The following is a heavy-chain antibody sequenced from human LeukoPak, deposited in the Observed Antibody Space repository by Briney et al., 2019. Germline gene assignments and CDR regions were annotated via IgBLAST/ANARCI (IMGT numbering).Heavy chain of an antibody. CDR3: AKVGAVRYYYYYMDV. D-gene: IGHD1-1*01. CDR2: ISWNSGSI. J-gene: IGHJ6*03. Sequence: GGSLRLSCAASGFTFTSYGMHWVRQAPGKGLEWVSGISWNSGSIGYADSVKGRFTISRDNAKNSLYLQMNSLRAEDMALYYCAKVGAVRYYYYYMDVWGKGTTVTVSS. V-gene: IGHV3-9*03. CDR1: GFTFTSYG.